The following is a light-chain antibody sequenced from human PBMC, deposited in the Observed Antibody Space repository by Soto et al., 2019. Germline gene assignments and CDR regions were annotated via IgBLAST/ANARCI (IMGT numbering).Light chain of an antibody. J-gene: IGKJ1*01. CDR2: GAS. Sequence: EIVMTQSPATLSVSPGERATLSCRASQSVGSNLAWYQQKPGQAPRLLIYGASTRATGITARFSGSGSGTEFTLTISSLQSEDFAIYFCQPYNNWPPDRTFGQGTKVEIK. CDR1: QSVGSN. V-gene: IGKV3-15*01. CDR3: QPYNNWPPDRT.